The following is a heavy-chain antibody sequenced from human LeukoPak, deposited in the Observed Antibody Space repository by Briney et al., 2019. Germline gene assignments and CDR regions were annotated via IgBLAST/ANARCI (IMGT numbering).Heavy chain of an antibody. CDR3: ARHDGLEWLSDDY. D-gene: IGHD3-3*01. J-gene: IGHJ4*02. V-gene: IGHV4-59*01. Sequence: SETLSLTCTVSGGSISSYYWSWIRQPPGKGLEWIGYIYYSGSTNYNPSLKSRVTISVDTSKNQFSLKLSSATAADTAVYYCARHDGLEWLSDDYWGQGTLVTVSS. CDR2: IYYSGST. CDR1: GGSISSYY.